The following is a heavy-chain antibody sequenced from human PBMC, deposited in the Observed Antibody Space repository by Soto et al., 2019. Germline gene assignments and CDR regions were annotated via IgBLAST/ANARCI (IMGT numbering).Heavy chain of an antibody. Sequence: GGSLRLSCAASGFTFSSYGMHWVRQAPGKGLEWVAVISYDGSNKYYADSVKGRFTISRDNSKNTLYLQMNSLRAEDTAVYYCAKEALPGDFGNHDYWGQGTLVTVSS. J-gene: IGHJ4*02. V-gene: IGHV3-30*18. CDR2: ISYDGSNK. D-gene: IGHD2-21*01. CDR1: GFTFSSYG. CDR3: AKEALPGDFGNHDY.